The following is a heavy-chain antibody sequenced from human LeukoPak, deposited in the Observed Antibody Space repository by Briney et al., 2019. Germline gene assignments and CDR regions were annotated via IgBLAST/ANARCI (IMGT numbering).Heavy chain of an antibody. Sequence: ASVKVSCKASGYTFTSYYMHWVRQAPGQGLEWMGIINPSGGSTSYAQKFQGRVTMTRDTSTSTVYMELRSLRSDDTAVYYCAAGDYDFWSGYSVPLLDYYYMDVWGKGTTVTVSS. CDR2: INPSGGST. CDR3: AAGDYDFWSGYSVPLLDYYYMDV. J-gene: IGHJ6*03. V-gene: IGHV1-46*01. CDR1: GYTFTSYY. D-gene: IGHD3-3*01.